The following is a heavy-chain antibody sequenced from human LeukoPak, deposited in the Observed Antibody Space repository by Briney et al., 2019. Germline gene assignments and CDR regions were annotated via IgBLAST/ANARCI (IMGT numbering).Heavy chain of an antibody. J-gene: IGHJ4*02. V-gene: IGHV3-23*01. D-gene: IGHD6-19*01. CDR1: GFTFSSYA. CDR2: ISGSGGST. CDR3: AKATRSVAGPFDY. Sequence: PAGSLRLSCAASGFTFSSYAMSWVRQAPGKGLEWVSAISGSGGSTYYADSVKGRFTISRDNSKNTLYLQMNSLRAEDTAVYYCAKATRSVAGPFDYWGQRTLVTVSS.